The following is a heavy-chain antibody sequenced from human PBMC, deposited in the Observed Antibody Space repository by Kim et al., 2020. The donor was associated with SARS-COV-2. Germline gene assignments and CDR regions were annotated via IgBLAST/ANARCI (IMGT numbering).Heavy chain of an antibody. J-gene: IGHJ4*02. Sequence: PSFPGHVTISADKSISTAYLQWSRLKASDTAMYYCARLSRDGYNSYFDYWGQGTLVTVSS. V-gene: IGHV5-10-1*01. D-gene: IGHD5-12*01. CDR3: ARLSRDGYNSYFDY.